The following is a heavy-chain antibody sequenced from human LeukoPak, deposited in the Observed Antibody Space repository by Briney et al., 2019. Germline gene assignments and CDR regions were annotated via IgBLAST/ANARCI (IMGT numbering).Heavy chain of an antibody. CDR3: ARGPYCSSTSCLIAAAANWFDP. V-gene: IGHV4-34*01. Sequence: PSETLSLTCAVYGGSFSGYYWSWIRQPPGKGLEWIGEINHSGGTNYNPSLKSRVTISVDTSKNQFSLKLSSVTAADTAVYFCARGPYCSSTSCLIAAAANWFDPWGQGTLVTVSS. CDR1: GGSFSGYY. CDR2: INHSGGT. J-gene: IGHJ5*02. D-gene: IGHD2-2*01.